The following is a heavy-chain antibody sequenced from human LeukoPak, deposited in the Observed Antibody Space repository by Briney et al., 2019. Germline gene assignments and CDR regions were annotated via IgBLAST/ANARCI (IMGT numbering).Heavy chain of an antibody. CDR2: IKPNRGVT. V-gene: IGHV1-2*02. D-gene: IGHD6-6*01. J-gene: IGHJ6*03. CDR3: SRGSSTRVYYYYYMDV. CDR1: GYTFTVYY. Sequence: ASLRVSSKASGYTFTVYYIHWVRQAPGQGVEWMGWIKPNRGVTNYAQKFQGRDTITRDTTLRTAYMEESRVRSDDTAIYYFSRGSSTRVYYYYYMDVWGKGTTVTVSS.